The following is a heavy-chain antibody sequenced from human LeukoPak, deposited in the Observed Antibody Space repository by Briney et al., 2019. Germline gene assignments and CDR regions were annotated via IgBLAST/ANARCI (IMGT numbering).Heavy chain of an antibody. D-gene: IGHD2-2*01. CDR3: ARARPGLYYYYYMDV. V-gene: IGHV1-69*05. Sequence: SVKVSCKASGGTFSSYAIGWVRQAPGQGLEWMGGIIPIFGTANYAQKFQGRVTITTDGSTSTAYMELSSLRSEDTAVYYCARARPGLYYYYYMDVWGKGTTVTVSS. CDR1: GGTFSSYA. J-gene: IGHJ6*03. CDR2: IIPIFGTA.